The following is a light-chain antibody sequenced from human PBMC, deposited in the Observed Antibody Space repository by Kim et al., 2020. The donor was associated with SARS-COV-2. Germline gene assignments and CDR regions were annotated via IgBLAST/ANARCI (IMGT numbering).Light chain of an antibody. Sequence: PGESATRSGRASTNVVINLAWYQQTPGQAPRLLIYDASMRAAGIPDWFSGSGSGSDFTLTIGSLAPEDFAIYYCQQRGSWPPALTFGGGTKVDIK. J-gene: IGKJ4*01. CDR2: DAS. CDR3: QQRGSWPPALT. V-gene: IGKV3-11*01. CDR1: TNVVIN.